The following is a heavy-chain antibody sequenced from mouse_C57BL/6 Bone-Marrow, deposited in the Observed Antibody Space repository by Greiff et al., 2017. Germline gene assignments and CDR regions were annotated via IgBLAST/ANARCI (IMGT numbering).Heavy chain of an antibody. J-gene: IGHJ1*03. V-gene: IGHV1-61*01. CDR3: ASLQLGGWYFDV. Sequence: QVQLQQPGAELVRPGSSVKLSCKASGYTFTSYWMDWVKQRPGQGLEWIGNIYPSDSETHYNQKFKDKATLTVDKSSSTAYMQLSSLTSEDSAVYYCASLQLGGWYFDVWGTGTTVTVSS. D-gene: IGHD4-1*02. CDR2: IYPSDSET. CDR1: GYTFTSYW.